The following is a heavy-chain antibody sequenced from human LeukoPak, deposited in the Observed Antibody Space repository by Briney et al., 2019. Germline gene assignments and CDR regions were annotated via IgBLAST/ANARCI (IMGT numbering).Heavy chain of an antibody. CDR3: ARESDSSGWYDS. Sequence: GGSLRLSCAASGFRFSDYTMNWVRQAPGKGLYWVSVIYSDGRTFYADSVKGRFTISRDNSKNSLYLQMSSLRSEDTALYYCARESDSSGWYDSWGQGTLVTVSS. J-gene: IGHJ5*01. V-gene: IGHV3-43*01. CDR1: GFRFSDYT. CDR2: IYSDGRT. D-gene: IGHD3-22*01.